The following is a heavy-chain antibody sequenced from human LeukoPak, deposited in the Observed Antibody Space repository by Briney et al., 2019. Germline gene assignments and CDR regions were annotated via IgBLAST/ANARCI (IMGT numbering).Heavy chain of an antibody. CDR2: IYYSGST. V-gene: IGHV4-59*08. CDR1: GGSISSYY. Sequence: SETLSLTCTVSGGSISSYYWSWIRQPPGKGLEWIGYIYYSGSTNYNPSLKSRVTISVDTSKNQFSLKLSSVTAADTAVYYCARGSSGSLLVDFDYWGQGTLVTVSS. D-gene: IGHD1-26*01. J-gene: IGHJ4*02. CDR3: ARGSSGSLLVDFDY.